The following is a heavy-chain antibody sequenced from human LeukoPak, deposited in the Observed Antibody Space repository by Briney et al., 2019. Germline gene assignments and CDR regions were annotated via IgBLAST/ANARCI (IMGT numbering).Heavy chain of an antibody. J-gene: IGHJ6*02. CDR3: ARDGDCSGGSCYPNYYYYYGMDV. D-gene: IGHD2-15*01. CDR1: GFTFSSYS. CDR2: ISGSSSTI. V-gene: IGHV3-48*01. Sequence: PGGSLRLSCAASGFTFSSYSMNWVRQAPGKGLEWVSYISGSSSTIYYADSVKGRFTISRDNAKNSLYLQMNSLRAEDTAVYYCARDGDCSGGSCYPNYYYYYGMDVWGQGTTVTVSS.